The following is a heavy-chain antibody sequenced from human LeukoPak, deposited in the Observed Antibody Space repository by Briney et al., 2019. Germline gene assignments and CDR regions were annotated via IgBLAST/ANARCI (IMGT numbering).Heavy chain of an antibody. J-gene: IGHJ3*02. CDR1: GGPFSSYT. CDR3: ARGRGEMATIKGCAFDI. D-gene: IGHD5-24*01. CDR2: IFPIIDMA. V-gene: IGHV1-69*02. Sequence: ASVKVSCKASGGPFSSYTINWVRLVPGQGLEWMGRIFPIIDMANYAQKFHGRVTIIADKATNTAYIELSSLRPEDTAVYYCARGRGEMATIKGCAFDIWGQGTMVTVSS.